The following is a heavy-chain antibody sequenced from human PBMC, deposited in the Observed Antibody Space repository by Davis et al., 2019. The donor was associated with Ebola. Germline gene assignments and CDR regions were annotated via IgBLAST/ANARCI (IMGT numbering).Heavy chain of an antibody. CDR3: ARDLRYDSSGHDYYVYMDV. J-gene: IGHJ6*03. CDR1: GGPISRGGSY. D-gene: IGHD3-22*01. CDR2: IYYSGST. V-gene: IGHV4-31*03. Sequence: PSETLSLTCTVSGGPISRGGSYWTWIRQHPGKGLEWIGYIYYSGSTYYNPSLKSRVTISLDTSKNQFSLNLSSVTAADTAVYYWARDLRYDSSGHDYYVYMDVWGKGTTVTVSS.